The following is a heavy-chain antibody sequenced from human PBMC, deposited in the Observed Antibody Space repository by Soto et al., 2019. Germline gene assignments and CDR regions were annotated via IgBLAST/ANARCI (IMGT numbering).Heavy chain of an antibody. J-gene: IGHJ3*02. CDR1: GFTFSSYW. CDR3: ARGGGYTDGALDI. D-gene: IGHD5-12*01. Sequence: EVQLVESGGGVVQPGGSLRLSCAASGFTFSSYWMHWVRQAPGKGLVWVSRINSDGSSTSYADSVKGRFTISRDNAKNTLYLQMNSLRAEDTAVYYCARGGGYTDGALDIWGQGTMVTVSS. V-gene: IGHV3-74*01. CDR2: INSDGSST.